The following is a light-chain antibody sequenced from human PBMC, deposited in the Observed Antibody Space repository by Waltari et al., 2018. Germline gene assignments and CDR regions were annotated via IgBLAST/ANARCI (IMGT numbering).Light chain of an antibody. Sequence: QSALPQPASVSGSPGQPNTLSFSRPISEFGSYYLVPWYQQQPDNAPKLLIYEGTKRPSGVSNRFSGAKSGSTASLTISGLQAEDEGDYYCCSYGNSIYVFGSGTKVTVI. CDR1: ISEFGSYYL. CDR3: CSYGNSIYV. CDR2: EGT. V-gene: IGLV2-23*01. J-gene: IGLJ1*01.